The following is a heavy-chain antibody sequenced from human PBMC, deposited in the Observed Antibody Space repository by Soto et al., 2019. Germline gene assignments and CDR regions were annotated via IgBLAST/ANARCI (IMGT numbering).Heavy chain of an antibody. V-gene: IGHV4-34*01. CDR1: GGSFSGYY. CDR3: ARGGGNYYGSGSYYSS. CDR2: INHSGST. D-gene: IGHD3-10*01. J-gene: IGHJ5*02. Sequence: QVQLQQWGAGLLKPSETLSLTCAVYGGSFSGYYWSWIRQPPGKGLEWIGEINHSGSTNYNPSLKSRVTISVDTSKNQFSLKLSSVTAADTAVYYCARGGGNYYGSGSYYSSWGQGTLVTVSS.